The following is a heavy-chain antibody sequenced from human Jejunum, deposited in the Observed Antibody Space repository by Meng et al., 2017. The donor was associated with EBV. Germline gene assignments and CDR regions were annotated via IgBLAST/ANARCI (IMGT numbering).Heavy chain of an antibody. Sequence: EGQVVESGGGLVQPGGSLRLSCAALGFSFSIYGMSWVRQAPGKGLECVSGISGNSITTSYADSVKGRFTISRDNSKNTVFLQMNSLRAEDTAIYYCAKSLFGGNTVWGQGTLVTVSS. D-gene: IGHD4-23*01. J-gene: IGHJ4*02. V-gene: IGHV3-23*04. CDR3: AKSLFGGNTV. CDR1: GFSFSIYG. CDR2: ISGNSITT.